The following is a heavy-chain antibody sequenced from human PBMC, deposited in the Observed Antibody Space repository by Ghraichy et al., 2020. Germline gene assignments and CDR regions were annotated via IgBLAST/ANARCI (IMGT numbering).Heavy chain of an antibody. Sequence: GESLRLSCAASGFTFSSYTMHWVRQAPGKGLEWVAVISNNGHSIYYADSVRGRFTISRDNSRNTMFLQMNSLGAEDTGVYYCARDQGTGWYIPHSPWGQGTLVTVSS. J-gene: IGHJ5*02. D-gene: IGHD6-19*01. CDR1: GFTFSSYT. CDR3: ARDQGTGWYIPHSP. V-gene: IGHV3-30*04. CDR2: ISNNGHSI.